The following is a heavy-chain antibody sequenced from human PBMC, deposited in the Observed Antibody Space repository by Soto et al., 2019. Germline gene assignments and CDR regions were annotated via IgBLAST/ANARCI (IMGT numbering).Heavy chain of an antibody. CDR1: GGTFSSYA. D-gene: IGHD2-21*01. J-gene: IGHJ4*02. CDR3: ARDAPASGDGYNPPDY. CDR2: IIPIFGTA. V-gene: IGHV1-69*12. Sequence: QVQLVQSGAEVKKPGSSVKVSCKASGGTFSSYAISWVRQAPGQGLEWMGGIIPIFGTANYAQKFQGRVTITANESRRTAYMELSSLRSEDTAVYYCARDAPASGDGYNPPDYWGQGTLVTVSS.